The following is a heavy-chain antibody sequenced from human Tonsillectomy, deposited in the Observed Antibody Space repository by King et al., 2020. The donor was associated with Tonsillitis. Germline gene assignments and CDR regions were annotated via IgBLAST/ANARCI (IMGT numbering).Heavy chain of an antibody. CDR3: ARLRRSEGFDY. V-gene: IGHV4-39*01. CDR2: IFYSRTT. CDR1: GGSISSTNYY. Sequence: LQLQESGPGLMKPSETLSLTCPVSGGSISSTNYYWGWIRQPPGKGLEWIGTIFYSRTTYYNPSLRSRLTISIDTSQNQFSLRLSSVTAADTAVYYCARLRRSEGFDYWGQGTLVTVSS. D-gene: IGHD1-1*01. J-gene: IGHJ4*02.